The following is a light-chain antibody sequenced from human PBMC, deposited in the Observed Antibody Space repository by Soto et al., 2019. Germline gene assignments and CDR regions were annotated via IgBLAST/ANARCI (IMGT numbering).Light chain of an antibody. CDR3: QQLNSYPWT. CDR2: AAS. CDR1: QGISTY. V-gene: IGKV1-17*01. J-gene: IGKJ1*01. Sequence: DIQMTEYPSSLSAALGDRVTITFVASQGISTYLNWYQQKPGKAPKLLIYAASSLQSGVPSRFSGSGSETEFTLTISSLQPEDFATYYCQQLNSYPWTFGQGTKVDIK.